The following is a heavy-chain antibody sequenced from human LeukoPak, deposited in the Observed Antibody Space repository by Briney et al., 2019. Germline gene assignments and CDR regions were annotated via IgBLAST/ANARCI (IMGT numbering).Heavy chain of an antibody. V-gene: IGHV5-51*01. CDR3: ARRYNWNYDY. J-gene: IGHJ4*02. CDR2: IYPGDSDT. D-gene: IGHD1-7*01. CDR1: RYSFTSYW. Sequence: GESLKISRKGSRYSFTSYWIGWVRQMLGKGLEWMGIIYPGDSDTRYSPSFQGQVTISADKSISTAYLQWSSLKASDTAMYYCARRYNWNYDYWGQGTLVTVSS.